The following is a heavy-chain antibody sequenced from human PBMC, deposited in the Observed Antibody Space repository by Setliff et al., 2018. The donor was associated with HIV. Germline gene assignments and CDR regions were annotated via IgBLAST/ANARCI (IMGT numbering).Heavy chain of an antibody. CDR3: ARAPRDWDCGGDCRADVAFDI. J-gene: IGHJ3*02. CDR2: ISSSGSTI. Sequence: GGSLRLSCAASGFTFSSYEMNWVRQAPGKGLEWVSYISSSGSTIYYADSVKGRFTISRDNAKNSVYLQMNSLRAEDTAVYYCARAPRDWDCGGDCRADVAFDIWGRGTMVTVSS. V-gene: IGHV3-48*03. CDR1: GFTFSSYE. D-gene: IGHD2-21*02.